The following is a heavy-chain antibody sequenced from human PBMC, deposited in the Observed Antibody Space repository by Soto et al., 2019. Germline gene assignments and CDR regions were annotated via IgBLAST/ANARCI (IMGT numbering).Heavy chain of an antibody. J-gene: IGHJ4*02. CDR3: AGGKAKYYFDY. V-gene: IGHV3-66*01. CDR1: GFTVSSNY. Sequence: EVQLVESGGDLVQPGGCLRLSCAASGFTVSSNYMIWVRQAPGKGLEWVSVFSSGGGTYYTDSVKGRFTISRDNSKNTLYLQMNTLRADDTAVYYCAGGKAKYYFDYWGQGSLVTVSS. D-gene: IGHD3-16*01. CDR2: FSSGGGT.